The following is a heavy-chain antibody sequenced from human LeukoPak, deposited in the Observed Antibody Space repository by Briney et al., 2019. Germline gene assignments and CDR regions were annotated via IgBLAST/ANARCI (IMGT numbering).Heavy chain of an antibody. CDR1: GFTFDDYA. J-gene: IGHJ4*02. V-gene: IGHV3-9*01. CDR3: AKEGPSSSGYQPLDS. CDR2: ISWNSDRI. Sequence: GRSLRLSCAASGFTFDDYAMHWVRQAPGKGLEWVSGISWNSDRIGYADSVRGRFTISRDDAKNSLYLQINSLRAEDTALYYCAKEGPSSSGYQPLDSWGQGTLVTVSS. D-gene: IGHD3-22*01.